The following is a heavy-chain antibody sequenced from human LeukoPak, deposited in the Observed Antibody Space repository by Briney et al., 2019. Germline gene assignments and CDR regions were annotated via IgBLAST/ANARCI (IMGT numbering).Heavy chain of an antibody. D-gene: IGHD6-13*01. CDR2: IIPIFGTA. J-gene: IGHJ4*02. CDR3: ASGARMTAAGYFDY. Sequence: SVKVSCKASGGTFSSYAISWVRQAPGQGLEWMGGIIPIFGTANYAQKFQGRVTITTDESTSTAYMELSSLRSEDTAVYYCASGARMTAAGYFDYWGQGTLVTVSA. V-gene: IGHV1-69*05. CDR1: GGTFSSYA.